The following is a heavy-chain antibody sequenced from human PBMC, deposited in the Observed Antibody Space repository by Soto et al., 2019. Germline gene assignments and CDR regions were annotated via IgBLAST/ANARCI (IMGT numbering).Heavy chain of an antibody. V-gene: IGHV1-18*01. CDR3: VRVSVAWFDP. CDR1: GYTFTNYG. Sequence: ASMRVSCKASGYTFTNYGITWVRKAPVPGLEWMGWINPYNVNTNYAQKLHGRVTMTTDTSTSTAYIDLRRLRSDATAVSYRVRVSVAWFDPWGQGTLVTVSS. J-gene: IGHJ5*02. D-gene: IGHD2-21*01. CDR2: INPYNVNT.